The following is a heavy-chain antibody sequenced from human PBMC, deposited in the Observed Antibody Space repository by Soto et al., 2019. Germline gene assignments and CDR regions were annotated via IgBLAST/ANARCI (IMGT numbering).Heavy chain of an antibody. Sequence: SVKVSCKASGGTFSSYAISWVRQAPGQRLEWMGGIIPIFGTGNYAQKFQGRVTITADESTSTAYMELSSLRSEDTAVYYCARARTSSCPVGCWFDPWGQGTLVTVSS. J-gene: IGHJ5*02. CDR3: ARARTSSCPVGCWFDP. D-gene: IGHD2-15*01. CDR2: IIPIFGTG. CDR1: GGTFSSYA. V-gene: IGHV1-69*13.